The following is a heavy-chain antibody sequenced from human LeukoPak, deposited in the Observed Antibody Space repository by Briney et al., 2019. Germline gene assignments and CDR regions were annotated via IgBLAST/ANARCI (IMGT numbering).Heavy chain of an antibody. D-gene: IGHD3-22*01. V-gene: IGHV3-30*02. Sequence: SGGSLRLSCAASGFTFSNYAMHWVRQAPGKGLEGVAFIRYDGSNKYYADSVKGRFTISRDNSKDTLYLQMNSLRAEDTAVYYCARGPNYYDSSGYRPLDYYYMDVWGKGTTVTVSS. J-gene: IGHJ6*03. CDR1: GFTFSNYA. CDR3: ARGPNYYDSSGYRPLDYYYMDV. CDR2: IRYDGSNK.